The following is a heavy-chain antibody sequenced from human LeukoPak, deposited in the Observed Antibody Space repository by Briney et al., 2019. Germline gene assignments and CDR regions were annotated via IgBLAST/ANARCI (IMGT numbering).Heavy chain of an antibody. J-gene: IGHJ4*02. D-gene: IGHD5-18*01. V-gene: IGHV4-4*07. CDR1: GASISSYY. Sequence: SETLSLTCTVSGASISSYYWNWIRQPAGKGLEWIGRIYTSGSTNYNPSLKSRVTMSVDTSKNQFSLKLSSVTAADTADYYCARDRGYSYGPYYFDYWGQGTLVTVSS. CDR3: ARDRGYSYGPYYFDY. CDR2: IYTSGST.